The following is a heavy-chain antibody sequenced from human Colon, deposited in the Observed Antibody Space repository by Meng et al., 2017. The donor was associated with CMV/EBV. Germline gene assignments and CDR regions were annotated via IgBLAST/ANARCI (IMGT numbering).Heavy chain of an antibody. CDR1: GFTFSNYA. D-gene: IGHD2-2*01. Sequence: GGSLRLSCAASGFTFSNYAISWVRQAPAQGLEWVSGISGSGRNTYYADSVRGRFTISRDNSKRTVFLQMNSLRAGDTAVYYCAKEGMPASIPSVDNWGQGTLVTVSS. V-gene: IGHV3-23*01. CDR2: ISGSGRNT. CDR3: AKEGMPASIPSVDN. J-gene: IGHJ4*02.